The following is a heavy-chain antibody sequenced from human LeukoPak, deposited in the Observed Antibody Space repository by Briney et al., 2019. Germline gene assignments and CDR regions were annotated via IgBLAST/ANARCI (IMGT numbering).Heavy chain of an antibody. CDR1: GFTFDDYG. J-gene: IGHJ4*02. V-gene: IGHV3-20*04. D-gene: IGHD5-18*01. CDR2: INWNGVST. Sequence: GGSLRLSCAASGFTFDDYGMSWVRQAPGKGLEWVSGINWNGVSTGYADSVKGRFTISRDNAKNSLYLQMNSLRAEDTALYYCARALRRGYSYRDFDYWGQGTLVTVSS. CDR3: ARALRRGYSYRDFDY.